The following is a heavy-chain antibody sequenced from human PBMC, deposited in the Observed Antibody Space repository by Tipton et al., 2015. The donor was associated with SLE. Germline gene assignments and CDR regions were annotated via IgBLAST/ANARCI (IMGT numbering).Heavy chain of an antibody. D-gene: IGHD3-3*01. Sequence: GSLRLSCVVSGFTFSEYDMNWMRQAPGKGLEWVSHINSGDGTTIYYADSVKGRFTISRDNVKRSLFLHMNSLRAEDTAVYYCAREVPTWSGYPPRYYYFFMDVWGRGTTVTVSS. J-gene: IGHJ6*03. CDR3: AREVPTWSGYPPRYYYFFMDV. CDR1: GFTFSEYD. V-gene: IGHV3-11*04. CDR2: INSGDGTTI.